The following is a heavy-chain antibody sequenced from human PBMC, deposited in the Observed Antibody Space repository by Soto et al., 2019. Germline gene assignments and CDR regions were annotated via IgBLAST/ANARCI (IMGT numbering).Heavy chain of an antibody. CDR3: AIINYPYYYGMGV. CDR1: DWSFIGYD. J-gene: IGHJ6*02. Sequence: SRTLSLTCSFYDWSFIGYDWGGIRQPPGKGLEWIGEINHSGSTNYNPSLKSRVTISVDTSKNQFSLKLSSVTAADTAVYYCAIINYPYYYGMGVWGQGNTVTVS. V-gene: IGHV4-34*01. CDR2: INHSGST. D-gene: IGHD1-7*01.